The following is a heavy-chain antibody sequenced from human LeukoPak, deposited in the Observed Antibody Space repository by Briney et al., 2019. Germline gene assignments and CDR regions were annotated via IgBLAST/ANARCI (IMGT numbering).Heavy chain of an antibody. D-gene: IGHD6-19*01. V-gene: IGHV6-1*01. Sequence: SQTLSLTCAISGDSVSSNSAAWNWIRQSPSRGLEWLGRTYYRSKWYNDYVVSVKSRITINPDTSKNQFSLKLSSVTAADTAVYYCARGGAIQGYSSGWYRPYYYYMDVWAKGPRSPSP. CDR1: GDSVSSNSAA. CDR3: ARGGAIQGYSSGWYRPYYYYMDV. CDR2: TYYRSKWYN. J-gene: IGHJ6*03.